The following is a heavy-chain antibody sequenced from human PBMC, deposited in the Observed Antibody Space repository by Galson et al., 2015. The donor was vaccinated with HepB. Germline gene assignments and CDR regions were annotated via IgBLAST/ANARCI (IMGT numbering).Heavy chain of an antibody. CDR2: ISYDGSNK. J-gene: IGHJ6*02. CDR1: GFTFSSYA. V-gene: IGHV3-30*04. D-gene: IGHD3-16*02. CDR3: ARDLPYDYVWGSYRYTSLGMDV. Sequence: SLRLSCAASGFTFSSYAMHWVRQAPGKGLEWVAVISYDGSNKYYADSVKGRFTISRDNSKNTLYLQMNSLRAEDTAVYYCARDLPYDYVWGSYRYTSLGMDVWGQGTTVTVSS.